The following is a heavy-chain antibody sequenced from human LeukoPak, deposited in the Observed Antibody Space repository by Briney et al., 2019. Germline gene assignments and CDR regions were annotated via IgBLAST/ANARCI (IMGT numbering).Heavy chain of an antibody. V-gene: IGHV4-59*01. J-gene: IGHJ5*02. CDR3: ARSHSGSYYSWFDP. CDR2: IYYSGST. D-gene: IGHD1-26*01. CDR1: GGSINTYY. Sequence: SETLSLTCTVSGGSINTYYGSWIRQPPGKGLEWIGYIYYSGSTNYNPSLKSRVTISVDTSKNQFSLKLSSVTAADTAVYYYARSHSGSYYSWFDPWGQGTLVTVSS.